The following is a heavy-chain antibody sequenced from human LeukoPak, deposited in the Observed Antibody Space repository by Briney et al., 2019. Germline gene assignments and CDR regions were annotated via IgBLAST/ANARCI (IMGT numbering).Heavy chain of an antibody. CDR2: ISGSGGST. D-gene: IGHD2-2*01. CDR3: AKDPDIVVVPAAIWFDP. V-gene: IGHV3-23*01. CDR1: GCTFSSYA. Sequence: GGSLRLSCAASGCTFSSYAMSWVRQAPGKGLEWVSAISGSGGSTYYANSVKGRFTISRDNSKNTLYLQMNSLRAEDTAVYYCAKDPDIVVVPAAIWFDPWGQGTLVTISS. J-gene: IGHJ5*02.